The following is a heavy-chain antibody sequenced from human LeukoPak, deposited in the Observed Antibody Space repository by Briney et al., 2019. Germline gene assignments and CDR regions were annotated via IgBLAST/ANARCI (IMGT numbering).Heavy chain of an antibody. CDR3: ARAGPGYCSGSSCFDY. D-gene: IGHD2-15*01. CDR1: GGSISGYY. Sequence: SETLSLTCTVSGGSISGYYWSWIPQPPGKGREWIRYNYYSGSTNYNPPLKSRVTISLDTSTNQFSQKLSSVTAADTAVYYCARAGPGYCSGSSCFDYWGQGTLVTVSS. CDR2: NYYSGST. J-gene: IGHJ4*02. V-gene: IGHV4-59*01.